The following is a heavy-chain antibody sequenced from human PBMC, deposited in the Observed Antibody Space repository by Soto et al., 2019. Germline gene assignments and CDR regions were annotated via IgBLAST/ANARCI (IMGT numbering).Heavy chain of an antibody. J-gene: IGHJ6*02. V-gene: IGHV1-69*01. CDR2: IIPFFHAA. CDR3: ARDLISIYHFYGMDV. CDR1: ADTFSSSA. Sequence: QVQLVQSGAEVKKPGSSVKVSCKASADTFSSSAFSWVRQAPGQGLEWMGGIIPFFHAANYSQRFQGRVTITADESTSTVYMELSSLISADTALYYCARDLISIYHFYGMDVWGQGTTVTVSS.